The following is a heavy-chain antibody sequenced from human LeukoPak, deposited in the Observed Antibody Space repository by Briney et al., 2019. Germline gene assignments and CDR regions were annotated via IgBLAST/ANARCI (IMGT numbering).Heavy chain of an antibody. V-gene: IGHV1-2*02. CDR2: INPNSGGV. D-gene: IGHD6-6*01. Sequence: ASVKVSCKASGYTFNSFFIHWVRRAPGQGLEWMGWINPNSGGVNYAQTFQGRIALTRDTSATTVYMELTSLTSDDTAVYYCARGGVYSSSSADYWGLGTLVTVPS. CDR3: ARGGVYSSSSADY. CDR1: GYTFNSFF. J-gene: IGHJ4*02.